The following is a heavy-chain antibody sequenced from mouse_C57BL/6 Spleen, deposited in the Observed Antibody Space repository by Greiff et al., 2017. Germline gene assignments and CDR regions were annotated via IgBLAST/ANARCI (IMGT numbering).Heavy chain of an antibody. Sequence: VQLQQSGAELVRPGASVKLSCTASGFNIKDYYMHWVKQRPEQGLEWIGRIDPEDGDTEYAPKFQGKATMTADTSSNTAYLQLSSLTSEVTAVYYCTTPYYYGSSYPFAYWGQGTLVTVSA. D-gene: IGHD1-1*01. CDR3: TTPYYYGSSYPFAY. CDR1: GFNIKDYY. CDR2: IDPEDGDT. V-gene: IGHV14-1*01. J-gene: IGHJ3*01.